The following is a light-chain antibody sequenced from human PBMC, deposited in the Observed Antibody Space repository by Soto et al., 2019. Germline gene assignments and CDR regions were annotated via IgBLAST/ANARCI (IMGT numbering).Light chain of an antibody. Sequence: EIVLTQSPGTLSLSPGERATLSCRASQSVRSNFLAWYRQKPGQAPRLLIYGASNRAPGIPDRFTGSGSATDFTLTISRLEPEDFEVYYCHQYGNAPEMFGQGTKVEIK. CDR3: HQYGNAPEM. CDR1: QSVRSNF. J-gene: IGKJ1*01. V-gene: IGKV3-20*01. CDR2: GAS.